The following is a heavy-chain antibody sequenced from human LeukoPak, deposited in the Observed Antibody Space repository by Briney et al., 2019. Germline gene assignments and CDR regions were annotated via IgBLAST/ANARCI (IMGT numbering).Heavy chain of an antibody. V-gene: IGHV4-59*11. D-gene: IGHD5-24*01. CDR3: ARRRDGYNPNLFDY. Sequence: PSESLSLTCTVSGGSISSHYWNWIRQPPGKGLGWIGCIYYSGSTNYNPSLKSRVTMSVDTSKKQVSLKLSSVTAADTAVYYCARRRDGYNPNLFDYWGQGTLVTVSS. CDR2: IYYSGST. CDR1: GGSISSHY. J-gene: IGHJ4*02.